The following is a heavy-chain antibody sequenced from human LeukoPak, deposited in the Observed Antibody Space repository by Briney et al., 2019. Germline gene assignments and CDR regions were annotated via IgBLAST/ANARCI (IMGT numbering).Heavy chain of an antibody. J-gene: IGHJ4*02. V-gene: IGHV4-31*03. CDR2: IYYSGST. CDR1: GGSISSGGYS. D-gene: IGHD6-13*01. Sequence: PSETLSLTCTVSGGSISSGGYSWSWIRQHPGKGLEWIGYIYYSGSTYYNPSLKSRVTISVDTSKNQFSLKLSSVTAADTAVYYCARGVRGIAAAGTSMFDYWGQGTLVTVSS. CDR3: ARGVRGIAAAGTSMFDY.